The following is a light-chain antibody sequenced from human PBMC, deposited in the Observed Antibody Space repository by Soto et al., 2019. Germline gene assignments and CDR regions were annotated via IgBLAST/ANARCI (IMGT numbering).Light chain of an antibody. V-gene: IGKV3-11*01. CDR1: QSVSSY. J-gene: IGKJ2*01. CDR2: YIS. CDR3: QQRNAWPRNT. Sequence: EIVLTQFPATLSLSPGERATLSCRASQSVSSYLAWYQQKPGQAPRLLLYYISNRAARIPARFIGSGSGTDFTLTISSLEPEDSAVYYCQQRNAWPRNTFGQGTKLEI.